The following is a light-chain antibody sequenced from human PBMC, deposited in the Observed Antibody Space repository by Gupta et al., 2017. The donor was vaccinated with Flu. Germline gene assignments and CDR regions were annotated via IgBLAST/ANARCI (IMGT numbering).Light chain of an antibody. V-gene: IGLV1-51*02. J-gene: IGLJ2*01. CDR2: ENN. CDR1: SSKMGKNY. CDR3: ETSDSRLSAVV. Sequence: KVTITSSGSSSKMGKNYVSWYQQLPGQAPMILIYENNKRPSGIPDRFSGSKSGTSGTLTINGVQAGDEAEYYCETSDSRLSAVVFGGGTKLTVL.